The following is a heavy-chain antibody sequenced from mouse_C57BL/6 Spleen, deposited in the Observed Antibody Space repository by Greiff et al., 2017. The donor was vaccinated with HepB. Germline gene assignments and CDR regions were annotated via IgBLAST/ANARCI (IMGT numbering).Heavy chain of an antibody. CDR3: ASRSYYGNYVGFAY. CDR1: GYTFTDYY. Sequence: VQLQQSGPELVKPGASVKISCKASGYTFTDYYMNWVKQSHGKSLEWIGDINPNNGGTSYNQKFKGKATLTVDNSSSTAYMELRILTSEDSAVYYGASRSYYGNYVGFAYWGQGTLVTVSA. V-gene: IGHV1-26*01. D-gene: IGHD2-10*01. CDR2: INPNNGGT. J-gene: IGHJ3*01.